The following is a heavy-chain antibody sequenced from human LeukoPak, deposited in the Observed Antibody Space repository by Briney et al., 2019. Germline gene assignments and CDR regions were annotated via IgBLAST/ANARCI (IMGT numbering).Heavy chain of an antibody. Sequence: ASVKVSCKAPGYSFSDYYIHWVRQAPGQGLEWMGWISPHNGDTNYEQMFQGRLTLTRDTSISTVYMEVSRLRSDDAAVYYCAREGTVRELDYWGQGTLVTVSS. CDR1: GYSFSDYY. V-gene: IGHV1-2*02. D-gene: IGHD3/OR15-3a*01. CDR3: AREGTVRELDY. J-gene: IGHJ1*01. CDR2: ISPHNGDT.